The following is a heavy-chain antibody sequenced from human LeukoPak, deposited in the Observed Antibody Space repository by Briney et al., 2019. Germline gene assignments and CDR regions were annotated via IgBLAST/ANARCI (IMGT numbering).Heavy chain of an antibody. CDR1: GFTFSSYS. CDR2: ISWNSGSI. J-gene: IGHJ6*03. CDR3: AKDKGRYYYYYMDV. V-gene: IGHV3-9*03. Sequence: GGSLRLSCAASGFTFSSYSMNWVRQAPGKGLEWVSGISWNSGSIGYADSVKGRFTISRDNAKNSLYLQMNSLRAEDMALYYCAKDKGRYYYYYMDVWGKGTTVTVSS.